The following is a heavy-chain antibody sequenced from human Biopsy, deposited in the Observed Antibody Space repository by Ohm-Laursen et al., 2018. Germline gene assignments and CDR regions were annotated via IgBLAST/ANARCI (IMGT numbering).Heavy chain of an antibody. CDR1: GASIEEYY. J-gene: IGHJ6*02. V-gene: IGHV4-59*01. D-gene: IGHD2-2*01. CDR3: ARDKITYCTSTSCDYFGTDV. CDR2: INYRGNT. Sequence: TLSLTCTVSGASIEEYYWTWIRQAPGKTLEWIASINYRGNTNYNPSLKSRVTMSAHTSTNQFSLKLTSVTAADTAVYYCARDKITYCTSTSCDYFGTDVWGQGTTVTVSS.